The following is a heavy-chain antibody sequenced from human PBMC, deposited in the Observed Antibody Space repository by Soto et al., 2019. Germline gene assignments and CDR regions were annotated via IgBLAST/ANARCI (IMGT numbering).Heavy chain of an antibody. D-gene: IGHD1-1*01. Sequence: EVQLLESGGGLVQPGGSLRLSCAVSGFNFDTYAMSWIRQAPGRGLEWVSGILGSSAGTSYASEIYTSYADSGKGRFTISRDSSKNTLSLLMNSRRVEDTALYYCVKYKSCYCSYGIDAWGQGTTVTVS. CDR1: GFNFDTYA. CDR3: VKYKSCYCSYGIDA. V-gene: IGHV3-23*01. J-gene: IGHJ6*02. CDR2: ILGSSAGTSYASEIYT.